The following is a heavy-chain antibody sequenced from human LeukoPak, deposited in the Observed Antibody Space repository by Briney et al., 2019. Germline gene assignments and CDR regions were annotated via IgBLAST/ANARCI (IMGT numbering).Heavy chain of an antibody. Sequence: HPGGSLRLSCAASGFTFSSYAMSWVRQAPGKGLEWVSAISGSGGSTYYADSVKGRFTISRDNSKNTLYLQMNSLRAEDTAVYYCAKWPPYSSGWYSMPTNSASWGQGTLVTVSS. D-gene: IGHD6-19*01. V-gene: IGHV3-23*01. CDR3: AKWPPYSSGWYSMPTNSAS. CDR1: GFTFSSYA. J-gene: IGHJ4*02. CDR2: ISGSGGST.